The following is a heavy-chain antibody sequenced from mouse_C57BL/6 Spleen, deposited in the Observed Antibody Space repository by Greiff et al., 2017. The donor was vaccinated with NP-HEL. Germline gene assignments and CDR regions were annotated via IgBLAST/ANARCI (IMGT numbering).Heavy chain of an antibody. Sequence: QVQLQQPGAELVRPGSSVKLSCKASGYTFTSYWMHWVKQRPIQGLEWIGNIDPSDSETHYNQKFKDKATLTVDKSSSTAYMQLSSLTSEDSAVYYCARQGTTVVANYYAMDYWGKGTSVTVSS. CDR1: GYTFTSYW. CDR2: IDPSDSET. J-gene: IGHJ4*01. V-gene: IGHV1-52*01. CDR3: ARQGTTVVANYYAMDY. D-gene: IGHD1-1*01.